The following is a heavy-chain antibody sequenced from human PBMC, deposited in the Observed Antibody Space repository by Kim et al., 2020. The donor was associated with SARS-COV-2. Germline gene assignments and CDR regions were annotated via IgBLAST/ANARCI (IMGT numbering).Heavy chain of an antibody. Sequence: GRFTISRDNSKNTLYLQMNSLRDEDTALYYCAKVVVMDGYNYFYYYGMDVWGQGTAVTVSS. D-gene: IGHD3-22*01. J-gene: IGHJ6*02. V-gene: IGHV3-23*01. CDR3: AKVVVMDGYNYFYYYGMDV.